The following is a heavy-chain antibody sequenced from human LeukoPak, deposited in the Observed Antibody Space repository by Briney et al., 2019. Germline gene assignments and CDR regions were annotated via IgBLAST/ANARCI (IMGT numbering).Heavy chain of an antibody. CDR3: CRKWMDGSAFDI. CDR1: GYSISSGYY. J-gene: IGHJ3*02. D-gene: IGHD5-24*01. V-gene: IGHV4-38-2*02. CDR2: IYHSGST. Sequence: PSETLSLTCTVSGYSISSGYYWGWIRQPPGKGLEWIGSIYHSGSTYYNPSLKSRVTISVDTSKNQFSLKLSSVTAADTAVYYCCRKWMDGSAFDIWGQGTMVTVSS.